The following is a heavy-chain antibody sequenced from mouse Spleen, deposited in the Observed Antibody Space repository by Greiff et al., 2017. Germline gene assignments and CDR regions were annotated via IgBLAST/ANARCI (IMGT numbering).Heavy chain of an antibody. J-gene: IGHJ4*01. V-gene: IGHV1-80*01. CDR3: ARSYYGNYDYYAMDY. D-gene: IGHD2-10*01. CDR2: IYPGDGDT. Sequence: VQLQQSGAELVKPGASVKISCKASGYAFSSYWMNWVKQRPGKGLEWIGQIYPGDGDTNYNGKFKGKATLTADKSSSTAYMQLSSLTSEDSAVYFCARSYYGNYDYYAMDYWGQGTSVTVSS. CDR1: GYAFSSYW.